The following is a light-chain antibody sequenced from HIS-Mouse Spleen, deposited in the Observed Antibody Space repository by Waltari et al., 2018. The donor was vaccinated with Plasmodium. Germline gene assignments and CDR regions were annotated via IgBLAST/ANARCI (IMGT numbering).Light chain of an antibody. Sequence: AIRLTHPPSSFSSSPAARVTITCRASQGISSYLAWYQQKPGKAPKLLIYAASTLQSGVPSRFSGSGSGTDFTLTISCLQSEDFATYYCQQYYSYLLTFGGGTKVEIK. CDR3: QQYYSYLLT. V-gene: IGKV1-8*01. CDR1: QGISSY. CDR2: AAS. J-gene: IGKJ4*01.